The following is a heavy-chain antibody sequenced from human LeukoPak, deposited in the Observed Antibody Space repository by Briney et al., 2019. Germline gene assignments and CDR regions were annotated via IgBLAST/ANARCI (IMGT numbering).Heavy chain of an antibody. CDR1: GGTFSGYA. D-gene: IGHD3-10*01. CDR2: IIPIFGTA. Sequence: SVKVSCKASGGTFSGYAISWVRQAPGQGLEWMGGIIPIFGTANYAQKFQGRVTMTRDTSISTAYMELRSLTSEDTAVYYCVRDGEGVAISVNYWFAPWGQGTLVTVSS. J-gene: IGHJ5*02. V-gene: IGHV1-69*05. CDR3: VRDGEGVAISVNYWFAP.